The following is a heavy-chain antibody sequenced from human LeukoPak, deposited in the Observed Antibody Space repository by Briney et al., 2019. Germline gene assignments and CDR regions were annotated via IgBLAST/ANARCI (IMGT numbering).Heavy chain of an antibody. CDR3: ARHSRSGSGGYENAFDI. CDR1: GGSISSSSYY. V-gene: IGHV4-39*01. J-gene: IGHJ3*02. Sequence: SETLSLTCTVSGGSISSSSYYWDWIRQSPGKGLEWIGSIYSGGSTYYTPSLKSRVTISVDTSKNQFSLKLSSVTAADTAIYFCARHSRSGSGGYENAFDIWGQGTMVTVSS. CDR2: IYSGGST. D-gene: IGHD5-12*01.